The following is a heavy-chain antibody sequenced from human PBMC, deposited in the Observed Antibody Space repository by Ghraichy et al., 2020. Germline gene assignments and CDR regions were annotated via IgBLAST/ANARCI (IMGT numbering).Heavy chain of an antibody. D-gene: IGHD3-3*01. Sequence: LSLTCAASRITFSNYGTHWVRQAPGKGLEWVAVISNDGSNKYYADSVQGRFTISRDNPKNILYLQMNSLRGEDTAVYYCAKAAYYDFYGLDAWGQGTTVTVSS. CDR3: AKAAYYDFYGLDA. V-gene: IGHV3-30*18. CDR2: ISNDGSNK. CDR1: RITFSNYG. J-gene: IGHJ6*02.